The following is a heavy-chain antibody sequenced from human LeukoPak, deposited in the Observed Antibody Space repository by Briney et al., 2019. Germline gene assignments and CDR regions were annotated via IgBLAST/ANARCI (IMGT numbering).Heavy chain of an antibody. J-gene: IGHJ3*02. D-gene: IGHD3-10*01. V-gene: IGHV3-23*01. Sequence: PGGSLRLSCAASGLTFSNYAMSWVRQAPGKGLEWVSAISGSGGSTYYADSVKGRVTISRDKFKRTLYLQVNSMRGEDTAVYYCAKDLGTYYDGSGTFDAFDIWGKGTMATVSS. CDR2: ISGSGGST. CDR3: AKDLGTYYDGSGTFDAFDI. CDR1: GLTFSNYA.